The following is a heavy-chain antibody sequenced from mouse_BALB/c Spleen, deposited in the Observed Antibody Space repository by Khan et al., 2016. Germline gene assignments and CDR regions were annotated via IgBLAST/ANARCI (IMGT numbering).Heavy chain of an antibody. CDR3: ASSDLYYGYDGYARDY. Sequence: QIQLVQSGPELKKPGETVKISCKASGYTFTNYGMNWVKQAPGKGLKWMGWINTNTGEPTYAEEFKGRFAFSLETSASTAYLQINNLKNEDTATYFGASSDLYYGYDGYARDYWGQGTSVTVSS. CDR2: INTNTGEP. J-gene: IGHJ4*01. D-gene: IGHD2-2*01. CDR1: GYTFTNYG. V-gene: IGHV9-3*02.